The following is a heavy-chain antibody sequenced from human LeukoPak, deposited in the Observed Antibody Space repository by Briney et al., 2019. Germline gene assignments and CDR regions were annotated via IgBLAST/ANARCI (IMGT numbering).Heavy chain of an antibody. Sequence: GASVKVSCKASGYTLTSYDINWVRQATGQGLEWMGWMNPNSGNTGYAQKFQGRVTMTRDTSISTAYMELSRLRSDDTAVYYCARDHMVRGVIISSWFDPWGQGTLVTVSS. J-gene: IGHJ5*02. CDR2: MNPNSGNT. CDR1: GYTLTSYD. D-gene: IGHD3-10*01. CDR3: ARDHMVRGVIISSWFDP. V-gene: IGHV1-8*02.